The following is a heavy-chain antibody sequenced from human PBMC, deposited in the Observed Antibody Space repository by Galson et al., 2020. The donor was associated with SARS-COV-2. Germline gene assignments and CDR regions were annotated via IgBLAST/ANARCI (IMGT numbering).Heavy chain of an antibody. D-gene: IGHD3-10*01. Sequence: ASVTVSCKASGYRFTDIYIHWVRQAPGQGLEWMGWVNPISGGTHYAQKFPGRVTMTRDTSITTAYMDLSRLTSDDTYVYYCGRVPLVDYGAWSYSDYWGQGTRGTVAS. CDR1: GYRFTDIY. V-gene: IGHV1-2*02. CDR3: GRVPLVDYGAWSYSDY. CDR2: VNPISGGT. J-gene: IGHJ4*02.